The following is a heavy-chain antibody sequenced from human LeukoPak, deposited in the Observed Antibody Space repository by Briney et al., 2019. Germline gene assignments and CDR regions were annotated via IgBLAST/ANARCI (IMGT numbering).Heavy chain of an antibody. CDR1: GGSINSGGYY. CDR3: ARGLPYFDY. J-gene: IGHJ4*02. Sequence: SQTLSLTCTVSGGSINSGGYYWSWIRQHPEEGLEWIGYISNSGSAYYNPSLKSRVTMSGDTSKNQFSLRLTSVTAADTAVYFCARGLPYFDYWGQGTLVTVSS. CDR2: ISNSGSA. D-gene: IGHD3-16*01. V-gene: IGHV4-31*03.